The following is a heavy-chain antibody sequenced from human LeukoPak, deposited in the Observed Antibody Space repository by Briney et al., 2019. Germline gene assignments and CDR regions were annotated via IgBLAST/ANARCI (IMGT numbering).Heavy chain of an antibody. V-gene: IGHV1-69*04. D-gene: IGHD3-9*01. Sequence: ASVKVSCKASGGTFSSYAISWVRQAPGQGLEWMGRIIPILGIANYAQKFQGRVTITADKSTSTAYMELSSLRSEDTAVYYCARVNYDILTGSYYYYGMDVWGQGTTVTVYS. CDR1: GGTFSSYA. CDR3: ARVNYDILTGSYYYYGMDV. J-gene: IGHJ6*02. CDR2: IIPILGIA.